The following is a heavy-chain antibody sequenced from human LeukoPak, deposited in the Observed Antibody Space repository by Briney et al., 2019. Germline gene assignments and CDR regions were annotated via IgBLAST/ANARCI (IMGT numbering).Heavy chain of an antibody. Sequence: SETLSLTCAVYGGSFSGYYWSWIRQPPGKGLEWIGEINHSGSTNYNPSLKSRVTISVDTSKNQFSLKLSSVTAADTAVYYCARDVLAAPGTFDYWGQGALVTVSS. J-gene: IGHJ4*02. D-gene: IGHD6-13*01. CDR3: ARDVLAAPGTFDY. CDR1: GGSFSGYY. V-gene: IGHV4-34*01. CDR2: INHSGST.